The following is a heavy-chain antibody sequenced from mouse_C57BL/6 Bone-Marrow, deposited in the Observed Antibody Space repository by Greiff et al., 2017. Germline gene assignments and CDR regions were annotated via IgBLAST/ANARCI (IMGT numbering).Heavy chain of an antibody. CDR3: ARWTTMVTSYAMDY. J-gene: IGHJ4*01. Sequence: EVQLQQSGPELVKPGASVKMSCKASGYTFTDYNMHWVKQSHGKSLEWIGYINPNNGGTSYNQKFKGKATLTVNKSSSTAYMELRSLTSEASAVYYCARWTTMVTSYAMDYWGQGTSVTVSS. CDR1: GYTFTDYN. D-gene: IGHD2-2*01. CDR2: INPNNGGT. V-gene: IGHV1-22*01.